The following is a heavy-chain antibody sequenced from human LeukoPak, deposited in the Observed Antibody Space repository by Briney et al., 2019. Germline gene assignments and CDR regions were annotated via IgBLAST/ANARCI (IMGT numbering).Heavy chain of an antibody. Sequence: GGSLRLSCAASGFTFSSYGMHWVRQAPGKGLEWVAVIWYDGSNKYYADSVKGRFTISRDNSKNTLYLQMNSLRAEDTAVYYCARDGGITFGGVIVMGFDYWGQGTLVTVSS. V-gene: IGHV3-33*01. D-gene: IGHD3-16*02. CDR3: ARDGGITFGGVIVMGFDY. J-gene: IGHJ4*02. CDR1: GFTFSSYG. CDR2: IWYDGSNK.